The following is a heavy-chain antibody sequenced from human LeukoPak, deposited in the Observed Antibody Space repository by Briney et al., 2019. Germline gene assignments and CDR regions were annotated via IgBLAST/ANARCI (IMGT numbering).Heavy chain of an antibody. CDR3: AKDTISTVATGSFDY. V-gene: IGHV3-9*03. J-gene: IGHJ4*02. CDR1: GFTFDDYA. Sequence: PGGSLRLSXAASGFTFDDYAMHWVRQAPGKGLEWVSGISWNSGSIGYADSVEGRFTISRDNAKNSLYLQMNSLRAEDMDLYYCAKDTISTVATGSFDYWGRGTLVTVSS. CDR2: ISWNSGSI. D-gene: IGHD4-17*01.